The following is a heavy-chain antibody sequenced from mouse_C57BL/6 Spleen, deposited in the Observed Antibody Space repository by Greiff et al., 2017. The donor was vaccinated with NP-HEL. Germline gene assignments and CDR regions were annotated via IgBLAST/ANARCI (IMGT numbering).Heavy chain of an antibody. CDR3: ARTSCSSDH. V-gene: IGHV14-3*01. D-gene: IGHD1-1*01. J-gene: IGHJ2*01. CDR2: IYPANGNT. Sequence: EVQLQQSVAELVRPGASVKFSCTASGFTFKNSSMHWVKQRPEQGLEWIGRIYPANGNTKYAPKFQGRATITADTSSNTAYLQRSSLTSEDTDIYDCARTSCSSDHWGQGTTLTVSS. CDR1: GFTFKNSS.